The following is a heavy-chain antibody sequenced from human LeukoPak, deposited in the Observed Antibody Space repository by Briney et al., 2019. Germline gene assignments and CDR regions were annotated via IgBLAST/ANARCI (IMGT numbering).Heavy chain of an antibody. CDR3: ARGRRHITMIVVVISRFDY. J-gene: IGHJ4*02. CDR1: XXXXSCXX. D-gene: IGHD3-22*01. Sequence: SETLSLTCAVYXXXXSCXXWXXIRQXXXXXXXXXXXXXXSGSTNYNPSLKSRVTISVDTSKNQFSLKLSSVTAADTAVYYCARGRRHITMIVVVISRFDYWGQGTLVTVSS. V-gene: IGHV4-34*01. CDR2: XXXSGST.